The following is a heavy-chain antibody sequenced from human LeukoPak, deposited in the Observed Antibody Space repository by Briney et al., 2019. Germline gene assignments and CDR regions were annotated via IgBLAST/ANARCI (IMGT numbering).Heavy chain of an antibody. Sequence: WASVKVSCKASGYTFTSYDINWVRQATGQGLEWMGGIIPIFGTANYAQKFQGRVTITADESTSTAYMELSSLRSEDTAVYYCARGIAVAGTEFDYWGQGTLVTVSS. CDR3: ARGIAVAGTEFDY. CDR2: IIPIFGTA. J-gene: IGHJ4*02. CDR1: GYTFTSYD. V-gene: IGHV1-69*13. D-gene: IGHD6-19*01.